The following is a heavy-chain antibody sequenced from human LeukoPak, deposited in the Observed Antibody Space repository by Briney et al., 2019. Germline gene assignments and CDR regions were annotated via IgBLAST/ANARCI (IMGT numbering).Heavy chain of an antibody. CDR3: AKATQRYCTGGTCYPLDY. V-gene: IGHV3-23*01. J-gene: IGHJ4*02. Sequence: PGGSLGLSCAASGFTFGNYAMAWVRQSPGKGLEWVSCITDIGKNTYHTDSVKGRFTISRDNSKNTLSLQMNSLRVEDTAVYYCAKATQRYCTGGTCYPLDYWGQGTLVTVSS. CDR1: GFTFGNYA. D-gene: IGHD2-8*02. CDR2: ITDIGKNT.